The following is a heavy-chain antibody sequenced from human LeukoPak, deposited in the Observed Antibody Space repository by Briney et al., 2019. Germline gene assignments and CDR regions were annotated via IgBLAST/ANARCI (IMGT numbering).Heavy chain of an antibody. V-gene: IGHV4-4*07. CDR1: GGSISSYY. Sequence: SETLSLTCTVSGGSISSYYWSWIRQPAGKGLEWIGRIYTSGSTNYNPSLKSRVTMSVDTSKNQFSLKLSSVTAADTAVYYCARGPTPRAAPGIAAAGFDYWGQGTLVTVSS. CDR2: IYTSGST. D-gene: IGHD6-13*01. J-gene: IGHJ4*02. CDR3: ARGPTPRAAPGIAAAGFDY.